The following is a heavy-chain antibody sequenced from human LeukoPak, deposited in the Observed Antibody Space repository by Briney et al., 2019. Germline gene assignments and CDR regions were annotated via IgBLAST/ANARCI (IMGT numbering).Heavy chain of an antibody. CDR1: GYTFTSYA. CDR2: INAGNGNT. J-gene: IGHJ4*02. CDR3: ARGGLVVAATIDY. V-gene: IGHV1-3*01. Sequence: ASVKVSCKASGYTFTSYAMHWVRQAPGQRVEWMGWINAGNGNTKYSQKFQGRVTITRDTSASTAYMELSSLRSEDTAVYYCARGGLVVAATIDYWGQGTLVTVSS. D-gene: IGHD2-15*01.